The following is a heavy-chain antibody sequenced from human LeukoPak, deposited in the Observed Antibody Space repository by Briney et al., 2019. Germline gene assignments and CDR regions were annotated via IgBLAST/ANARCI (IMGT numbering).Heavy chain of an antibody. D-gene: IGHD2-15*01. CDR1: GFTFSNYA. CDR2: ISGSGGST. V-gene: IGHV3-23*01. CDR3: AKDITTVAYCSSDSCYPDY. J-gene: IGHJ4*02. Sequence: PGGSLRLSCSTSGFTFSNYAMSWVRQAPGKGLEWVSAISGSGGSTYYADSVKGRFTISRDNSKNTLYLQMNSLRAEDTAVYYCAKDITTVAYCSSDSCYPDYWGQGTLVTVSS.